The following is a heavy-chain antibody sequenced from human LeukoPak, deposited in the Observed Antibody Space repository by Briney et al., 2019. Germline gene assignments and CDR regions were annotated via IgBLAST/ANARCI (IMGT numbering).Heavy chain of an antibody. CDR2: INPSGGST. V-gene: IGHV1-46*01. Sequence: ASVKVSRKASGYTFTSYYMHWVRQAPGQGLEWMGIINPSGGSTSYARKFQGRVTMTRDMSTSTVYMELSSLRSEDTAVYYCARAPLGLCSTSCYSLDYWGQGTLVTVSS. CDR1: GYTFTSYY. J-gene: IGHJ4*02. CDR3: ARAPLGLCSTSCYSLDY. D-gene: IGHD2-2*01.